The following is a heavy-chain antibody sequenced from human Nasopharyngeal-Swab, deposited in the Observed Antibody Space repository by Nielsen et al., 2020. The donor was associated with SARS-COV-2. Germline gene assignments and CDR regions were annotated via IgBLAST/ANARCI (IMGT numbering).Heavy chain of an antibody. CDR1: GFTFSSYD. Sequence: GESLKISCAASGFTFSSYDMHWVRQATGKGLEWVSAIGTAGDTYYPGSVKGRFTISRENAKNSLYLQMNSLRAGDMAVYYCARDRVDSSSWGYYYYGMDVWGQGPRSPSP. J-gene: IGHJ6*02. V-gene: IGHV3-13*01. CDR3: ARDRVDSSSWGYYYYGMDV. D-gene: IGHD6-13*01. CDR2: IGTAGDT.